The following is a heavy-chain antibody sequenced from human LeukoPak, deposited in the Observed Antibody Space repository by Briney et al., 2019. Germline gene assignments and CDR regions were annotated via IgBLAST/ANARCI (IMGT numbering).Heavy chain of an antibody. D-gene: IGHD1-26*01. CDR1: GFTFNNYA. CDR2: ISGSGGST. V-gene: IGHV3-23*01. CDR3: AKGGKWDVTPFDY. Sequence: GGSLRLSCAASGFTFNNYAMNWVRQAPGKGLEWVSGISGSGGSTYYADSVKGRFTISRDNSKNTLYLQVNSLRAEDTAVYYCAKGGKWDVTPFDYWGQGTLVTVSS. J-gene: IGHJ4*02.